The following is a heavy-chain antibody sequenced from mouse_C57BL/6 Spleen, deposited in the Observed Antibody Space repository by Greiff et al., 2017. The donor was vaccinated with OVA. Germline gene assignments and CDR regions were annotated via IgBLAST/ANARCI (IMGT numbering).Heavy chain of an antibody. V-gene: IGHV5-4*01. CDR1: GFTFSSYA. CDR2: ISDGGSYT. Sequence: EVNVVESGGGLVKPGGSLKLSCAASGFTFSSYAMSWVRQTPEKRLEWVATISDGGSYTYYPDNVKGRFTISRDNAKNNLYLQMSHLKSEDTAMYYCARDPNWDKDAMDYWGQGTSVTVSS. CDR3: ARDPNWDKDAMDY. J-gene: IGHJ4*01. D-gene: IGHD4-1*01.